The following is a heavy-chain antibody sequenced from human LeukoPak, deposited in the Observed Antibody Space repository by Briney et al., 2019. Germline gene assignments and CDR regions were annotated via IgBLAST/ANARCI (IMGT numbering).Heavy chain of an antibody. CDR1: GYSISSGYY. D-gene: IGHD3-10*01. CDR2: IYDSGST. Sequence: PSETLSLTCTVSGYSISSGYYWGWIRQPPGKGREWIVSIYDSGSTYYNPSLKSRLTISVDTSKNQYSLKLSSVTAADTALYYCAREKGYMVRGKLGYWRQGTLVTVSS. V-gene: IGHV4-38-2*02. J-gene: IGHJ4*02. CDR3: AREKGYMVRGKLGY.